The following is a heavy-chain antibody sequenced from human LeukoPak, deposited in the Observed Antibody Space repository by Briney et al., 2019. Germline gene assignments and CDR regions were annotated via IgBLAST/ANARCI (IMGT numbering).Heavy chain of an antibody. CDR3: AKDQYYYDSSGYIFFDY. J-gene: IGHJ4*02. Sequence: PGGSLRLSCAAFGFTFSSYAMSWVRQAPGKGLEWVSAISGSGGSTYYADSVKGRFTISRDNSKNTLYLQMNSLRAEDTAVYYCAKDQYYYDSSGYIFFDYWGQGTLVTVSS. V-gene: IGHV3-23*01. CDR1: GFTFSSYA. D-gene: IGHD3-22*01. CDR2: ISGSGGST.